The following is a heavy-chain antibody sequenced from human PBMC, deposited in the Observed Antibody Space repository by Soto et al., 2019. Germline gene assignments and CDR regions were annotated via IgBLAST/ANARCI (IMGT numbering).Heavy chain of an antibody. D-gene: IGHD2-15*01. V-gene: IGHV4-39*01. J-gene: IGHJ4*02. CDR3: ARIYCSGGRCYSHHWDFDY. Sequence: SETLSLTCTVSGGSIISSSYYWGLIRQPPGKGLEWIGSIYYSGSTYYNPSLKSRVTISVDTSKNQFSLKLSSVTAADTAVYYCARIYCSGGRCYSHHWDFDYWGQGTLVTVSS. CDR2: IYYSGST. CDR1: GGSIISSSYY.